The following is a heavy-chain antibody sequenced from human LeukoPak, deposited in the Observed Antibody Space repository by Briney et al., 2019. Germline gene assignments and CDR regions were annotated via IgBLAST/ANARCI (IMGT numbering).Heavy chain of an antibody. J-gene: IGHJ4*02. CDR3: ARDRGAVAATWFDY. Sequence: PGGSLRLSCAASGFTFSGYYMRWVRQAPGKGLEWVSCIGSSSTYTNYAVKGRFTISRDNAKNSLYLQMDGLRAEDTAVYYCARDRGAVAATWFDYWGQGTLVTVSS. CDR1: GFTFSGYY. CDR2: IGSSSTYT. D-gene: IGHD6-19*01. V-gene: IGHV3-11*05.